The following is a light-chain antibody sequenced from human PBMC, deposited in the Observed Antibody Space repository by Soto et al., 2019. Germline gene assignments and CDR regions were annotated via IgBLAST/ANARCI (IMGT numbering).Light chain of an antibody. V-gene: IGKV1-6*01. Sequence: QMTQSPSTLSASVGDRVTITCRASQGIRNDLDWFQQKPGKAPKLLIYAASNLQSGVPARFSGSGSGTDFTLTISSLQPEDFATYYCLQKYFYPFTFGPGTKVDI. CDR2: AAS. CDR3: LQKYFYPFT. J-gene: IGKJ3*01. CDR1: QGIRND.